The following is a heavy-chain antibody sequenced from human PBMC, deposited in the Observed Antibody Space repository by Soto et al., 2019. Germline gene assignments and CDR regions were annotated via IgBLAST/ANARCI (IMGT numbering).Heavy chain of an antibody. Sequence: ASVKVSCKAAGYTFTNYGISWVRQAPGQGLEWMGWIVAYNGNTQSAQKLQGRVTMTTDTSTSTAYMELRSLRSDDTAVYYCARGTAAMLYYYGMDVWGQGTTVTVSS. CDR1: GYTFTNYG. J-gene: IGHJ6*02. CDR3: ARGTAAMLYYYGMDV. CDR2: IVAYNGNT. D-gene: IGHD2-2*01. V-gene: IGHV1-18*01.